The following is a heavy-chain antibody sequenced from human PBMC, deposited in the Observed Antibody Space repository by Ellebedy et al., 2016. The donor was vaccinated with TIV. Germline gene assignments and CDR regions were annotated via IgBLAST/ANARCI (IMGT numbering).Heavy chain of an antibody. CDR2: IASDGSTP. J-gene: IGHJ4*02. CDR3: TRDGETPSSGWYFDY. D-gene: IGHD3-9*01. Sequence: GESLKISCAASGFNFSSYAMNWIRQVPGKGLVWVSRIASDGSTPIYADSVKGRFTISRDNAKNTVSLQMTRLIADDPAVYSCTRDGETPSSGWYFDYWGQGTLVTVSS. V-gene: IGHV3-74*01. CDR1: GFNFSSYA.